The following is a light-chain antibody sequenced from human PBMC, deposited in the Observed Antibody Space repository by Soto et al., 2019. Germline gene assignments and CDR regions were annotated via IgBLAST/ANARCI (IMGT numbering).Light chain of an antibody. Sequence: QSVLTQPPSVSGSPGQSVTITCTGISIDLGSYNRVSWYQQPPGTAPKTIIYDVNNRPSGVPDRFSGSKSGSTASLTISGLQAEDEADYYCSLYTSSSTYVFGTGTKVTVL. V-gene: IGLV2-18*01. CDR3: SLYTSSSTYV. CDR2: DVN. CDR1: SIDLGSYNR. J-gene: IGLJ1*01.